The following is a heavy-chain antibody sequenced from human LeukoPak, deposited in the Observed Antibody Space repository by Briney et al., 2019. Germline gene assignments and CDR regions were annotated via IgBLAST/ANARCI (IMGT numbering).Heavy chain of an antibody. CDR1: GGSIRSGRYY. J-gene: IGHJ3*02. CDR2: ISYDGNT. CDR3: ARGDGMDI. D-gene: IGHD1-26*01. Sequence: SETLSLTCTVSGGSIRSGRYYWGWIRQPPGKGLEWIASISYDGNTYYNPSLKSRVTISVDTSKNQFSLKLSSVTAADTAVYYCARGDGMDIWGQGTMVTVSS. V-gene: IGHV4-39*07.